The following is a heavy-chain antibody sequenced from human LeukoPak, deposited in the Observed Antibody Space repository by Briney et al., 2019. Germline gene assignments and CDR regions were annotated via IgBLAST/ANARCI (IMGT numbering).Heavy chain of an antibody. D-gene: IGHD3-22*01. CDR3: ATDYFDSGAFYSDAFDI. CDR1: RGTFTNYA. Sequence: ASVKVSCKASRGTFTNYAISWVRQAPGQGLEWMGRIIPILGIVKYAQKFQARVTVTADKSTSTAYMELSSLRSEDTAVYFCATDYFDSGAFYSDAFDIWGQGTMVTVSS. J-gene: IGHJ3*02. V-gene: IGHV1-69*04. CDR2: IIPILGIV.